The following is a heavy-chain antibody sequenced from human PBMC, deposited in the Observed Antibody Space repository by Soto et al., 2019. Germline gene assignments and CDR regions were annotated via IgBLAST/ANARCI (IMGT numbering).Heavy chain of an antibody. CDR3: ARDHLILPAHDFFYGSDV. V-gene: IGHV3-7*03. J-gene: IGHJ6*02. Sequence: GGSLRLSCEVSGFTFSRYSMSWVRQSPGKGLEWVDKIPQDGVDGHYADSVKGRFIISRDNDKNSLHLQLNTLRAEDTAVYYCARDHLILPAHDFFYGSDVWGRGATVTVSS. D-gene: IGHD2-21*02. CDR1: GFTFSRYS. CDR2: IPQDGVDG.